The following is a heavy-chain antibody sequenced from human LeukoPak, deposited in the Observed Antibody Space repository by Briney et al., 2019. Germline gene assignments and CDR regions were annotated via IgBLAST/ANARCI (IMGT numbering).Heavy chain of an antibody. V-gene: IGHV4-39*01. D-gene: IGHD6-19*01. CDR3: TRQRGSGHWYFDL. J-gene: IGHJ2*01. CDR2: IYFTGRT. CDR1: GDSISNSDYD. Sequence: SETLSLTCTVSGDSISNSDYDWGWIRQPPGKGLEWIGTIYFTGRTYYNPSLTSRVTMSVDTSKNEFSLKLRSVTAADTAMYYCTRQRGSGHWYFDLWGRGTLVTVSS.